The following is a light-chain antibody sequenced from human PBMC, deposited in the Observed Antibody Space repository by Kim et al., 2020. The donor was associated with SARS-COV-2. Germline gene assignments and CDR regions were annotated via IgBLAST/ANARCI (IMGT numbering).Light chain of an antibody. CDR1: LSVFHIANNRNY. V-gene: IGKV4-1*01. J-gene: IGKJ2*03. CDR3: HQYATFPYS. CDR2: WAS. Sequence: KAPINCKSSLSVFHIANNRNYLTWYQQKAGQPPKLLIYWASTRESGVPDRFSGSGSGTDFTLTISSLQAEDVAVYFCHQYATFPYSFGQGTKLEI.